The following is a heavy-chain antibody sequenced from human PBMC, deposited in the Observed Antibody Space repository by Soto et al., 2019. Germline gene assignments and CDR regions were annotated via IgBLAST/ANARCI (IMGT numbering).Heavy chain of an antibody. D-gene: IGHD6-6*01. Sequence: GGSLRLSCAASGFTFSSYWMHWVRQAPGKGLVWVSRIKSDGISTAYADSVKGRFTISRDNAKNTLYLQMNSLRAEDTAVYYCVRHRGSSSPYMDVWGKGTTVTVSS. V-gene: IGHV3-74*03. J-gene: IGHJ6*03. CDR2: IKSDGIST. CDR1: GFTFSSYW. CDR3: VRHRGSSSPYMDV.